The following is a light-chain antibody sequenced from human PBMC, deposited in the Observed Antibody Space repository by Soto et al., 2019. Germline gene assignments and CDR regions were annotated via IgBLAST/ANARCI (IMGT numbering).Light chain of an antibody. V-gene: IGKV1-5*03. J-gene: IGKJ1*01. CDR3: QQYGTYLWT. CDR1: QTISSW. Sequence: DIQMTQAPSAPSGSVGNRITITCRASQTISSWLAWYQQKPGKAPKLLIYKASTLKSGVPSRFSGSGSGTEFTLTISSLQPEDFATYYCQQYGTYLWTFGQGTKVDIK. CDR2: KAS.